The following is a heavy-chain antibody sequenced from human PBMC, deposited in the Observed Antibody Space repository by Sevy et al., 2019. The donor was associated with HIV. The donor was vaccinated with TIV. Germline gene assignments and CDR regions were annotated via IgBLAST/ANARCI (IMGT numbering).Heavy chain of an antibody. CDR1: GFTFGDYA. V-gene: IGHV3-49*03. CDR2: IRSKAYGGTT. D-gene: IGHD3-22*01. Sequence: GGSLRLSCTASGFTFGDYAMSWFRQAPGKGLEWVGFIRSKAYGGTTEYAASVKGRFTISRDDSKSIAYLQMNSLKTEDTAVYYCTREWCSTSWYGYYDSTWLPLHWGQGTLVTVSS. CDR3: TREWCSTSWYGYYDSTWLPLH. J-gene: IGHJ4*02.